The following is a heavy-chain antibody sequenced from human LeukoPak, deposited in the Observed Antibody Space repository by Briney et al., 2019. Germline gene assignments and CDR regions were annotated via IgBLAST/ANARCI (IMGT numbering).Heavy chain of an antibody. D-gene: IGHD3-22*01. CDR3: AKGITMIGKRGFDY. CDR2: MNPNSGNT. V-gene: IGHV1-8*01. Sequence: ASVKVSCKASGYTFTSYDINWVRQATGQGLEWMGWMNPNSGNTGYAQKFQGRVTMTRNTSISTAYMELSSLRAEDTAVYYCAKGITMIGKRGFDYWGQGTLVTVSS. CDR1: GYTFTSYD. J-gene: IGHJ4*02.